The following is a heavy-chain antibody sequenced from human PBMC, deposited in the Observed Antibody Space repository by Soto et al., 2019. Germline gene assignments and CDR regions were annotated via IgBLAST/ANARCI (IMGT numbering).Heavy chain of an antibody. CDR3: ARKGGSSSTNYYYHYYMAV. CDR1: GGSISSSSYY. CDR2: IYYSGST. V-gene: IGHV4-39*01. J-gene: IGHJ6*03. D-gene: IGHD6-6*01. Sequence: SETLSLTCTVSGGSISSSSYYWGWIRQPPGKGLEWIGSIYYSGSTYYNPSLKSRVTISVDTSKNQFSLMLSSVTAADTAVYYCARKGGSSSTNYYYHYYMAVRGKGTTVTVSS.